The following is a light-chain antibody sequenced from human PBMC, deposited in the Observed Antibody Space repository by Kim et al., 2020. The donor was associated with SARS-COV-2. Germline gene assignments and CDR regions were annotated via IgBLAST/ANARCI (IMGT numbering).Light chain of an antibody. CDR2: AAS. Sequence: AIRMTQSPSSFSASTGDRVTITCRASLGISSYLAWYQQKPGKAPKLLIYAASTLQSGVPSRFSGSGSGTDFTLTISCLQSEDLATYYCQQYYSYPPTFGPGTKVDIK. CDR3: QQYYSYPPT. CDR1: LGISSY. J-gene: IGKJ3*01. V-gene: IGKV1-8*01.